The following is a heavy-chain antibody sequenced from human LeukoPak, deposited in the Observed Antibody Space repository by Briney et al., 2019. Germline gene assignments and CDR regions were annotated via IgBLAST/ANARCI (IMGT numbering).Heavy chain of an antibody. CDR1: GFTFSSYA. CDR2: ISGSGDTT. D-gene: IGHD6-19*01. Sequence: GGSLRLSCAASGFTFSSYAMSWVRQAPGKGLEWVSAISGSGDTTYYADSVKGRFTISRDNSKNTVYLQMNSLRAEDTAVYYCAKGIAVAGNSQYFDYWGQGTLVIVSS. CDR3: AKGIAVAGNSQYFDY. J-gene: IGHJ4*02. V-gene: IGHV3-23*01.